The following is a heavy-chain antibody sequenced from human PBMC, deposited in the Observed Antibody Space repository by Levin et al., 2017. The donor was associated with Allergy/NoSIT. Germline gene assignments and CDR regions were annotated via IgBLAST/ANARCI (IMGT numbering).Heavy chain of an antibody. CDR1: GFTFSDYY. CDR2: ISSGGSII. J-gene: IGHJ4*02. D-gene: IGHD1-7*01. CDR3: ARRAMSWNYAHY. V-gene: IGHV3-11*01. Sequence: MPGGSLRLSCVASGFTFSDYYMGWIRQAPGKGLEWVSYISSGGSIIYSADSVKGRFTVSRDNAKNSLYLQMNSLRAEDTAVYYCARRAMSWNYAHYWGQGTLVTVSS.